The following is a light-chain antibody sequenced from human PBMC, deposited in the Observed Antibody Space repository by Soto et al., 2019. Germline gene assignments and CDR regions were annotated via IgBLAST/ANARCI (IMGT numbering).Light chain of an antibody. CDR3: QQRTNWLT. J-gene: IGKJ3*01. Sequence: EIVLTQSPATLSLSPGERATLSCRASQNVSTYLAWYQQKPGQAPRLLIYDASNRATGTPARFSGSGSGTDFNLTISSLEPEDFAVYYCQQRTNWLTFGPGTKVDIK. CDR1: QNVSTY. CDR2: DAS. V-gene: IGKV3-11*01.